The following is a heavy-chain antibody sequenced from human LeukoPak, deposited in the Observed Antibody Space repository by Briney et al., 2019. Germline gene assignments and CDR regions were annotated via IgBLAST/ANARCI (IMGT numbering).Heavy chain of an antibody. CDR2: FDPEDGET. D-gene: IGHD5-12*01. CDR3: ATAPRYSGYVDYYGMDV. V-gene: IGHV1-24*01. CDR1: GYTLTELS. J-gene: IGHJ6*02. Sequence: GSVKVSCKVSGYTLTELSMHWVRQAPGKGLEWMGGFDPEDGETIYAQKFQGRVTMTEDTSTDTDYMELSSLRSEDTAVYYCATAPRYSGYVDYYGMDVWGQGTTVTVSS.